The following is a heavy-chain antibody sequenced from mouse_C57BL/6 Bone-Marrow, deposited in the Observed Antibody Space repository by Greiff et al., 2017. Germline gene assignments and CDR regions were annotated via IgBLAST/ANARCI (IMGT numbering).Heavy chain of an antibody. J-gene: IGHJ4*01. CDR2: IHPNSGST. Sequence: VQLQQSGAELVKPGASVKLSCKASGYTFTSYWMHWVKQRPGQGLEWIGMIHPNSGSTNYNEKFKSKATLTVDKSSSTAYMQLSSLTSEDSAVYYCAKGAYYSNYVAMDYWGQGTSVTVSS. V-gene: IGHV1-64*01. CDR3: AKGAYYSNYVAMDY. D-gene: IGHD2-5*01. CDR1: GYTFTSYW.